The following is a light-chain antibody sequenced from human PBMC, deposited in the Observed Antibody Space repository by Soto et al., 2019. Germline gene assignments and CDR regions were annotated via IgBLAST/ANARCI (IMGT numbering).Light chain of an antibody. V-gene: IGLV1-44*01. J-gene: IGLJ3*02. CDR3: VAWDDSLNGWV. CDR1: SSNIGSNT. Sequence: QSVLTQPPSASGTPGQRVTISCSGSSSNIGSNTVNWYQQLPGTAPKVLIYSDNQRPSGVPDRFSGSKSGTSASLAISGLQSEDEADYYCVAWDDSLNGWVFGGGTKLTVL. CDR2: SDN.